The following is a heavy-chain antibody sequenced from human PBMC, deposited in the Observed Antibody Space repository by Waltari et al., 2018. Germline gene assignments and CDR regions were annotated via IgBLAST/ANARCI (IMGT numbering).Heavy chain of an antibody. D-gene: IGHD1-26*01. J-gene: IGHJ5*02. CDR2: IYTSGST. V-gene: IGHV4-4*07. CDR1: GGAISRYH. Sequence: QVPLQESGPGLVKPSETLSLTCPVSGGAISRYHRSWLRQPAGKGLEWIGRIYTSGSTNYNPSLKSRVTMSVDTSKNQFSLKLSSVTAADTAVYYCARDSGEFNWFDPWGQGTLVTVSS. CDR3: ARDSGEFNWFDP.